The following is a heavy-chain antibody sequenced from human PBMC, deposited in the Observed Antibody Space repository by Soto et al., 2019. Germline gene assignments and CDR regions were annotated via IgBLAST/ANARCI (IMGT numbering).Heavy chain of an antibody. D-gene: IGHD1-26*01. J-gene: IGHJ5*02. CDR1: GGSISSGGDY. V-gene: IGHV4-31*03. CDR2: IYYSGST. Sequence: PSETLSLTCTVSGGSISSGGDYWSWIRQHPGKGLEWIGYIYYSGSTYYNPSLKSRVTISVDTSKNQFSLKLSSVTAADTAVYYCARASSGDWVDPWGQGTLVTVS. CDR3: ARASSGDWVDP.